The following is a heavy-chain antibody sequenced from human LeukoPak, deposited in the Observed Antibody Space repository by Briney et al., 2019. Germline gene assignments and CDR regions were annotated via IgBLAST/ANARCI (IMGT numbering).Heavy chain of an antibody. Sequence: GGSLRLSCAASGFTFSSYGMHWVRQAPGKGLEWVAFIRYDGSNKYYADSVKGRFTISRDNSKNTLYLQMNSLRAEDTAVYYCARDSSGWFEGIVMFDYWGQGTLVTVSS. V-gene: IGHV3-30*02. CDR1: GFTFSSYG. D-gene: IGHD6-19*01. J-gene: IGHJ4*02. CDR3: ARDSSGWFEGIVMFDY. CDR2: IRYDGSNK.